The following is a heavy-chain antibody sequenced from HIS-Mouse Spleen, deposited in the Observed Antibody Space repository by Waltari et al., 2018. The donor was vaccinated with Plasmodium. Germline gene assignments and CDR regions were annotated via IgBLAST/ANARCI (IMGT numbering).Heavy chain of an antibody. CDR1: GYTFTAYY. D-gene: IGHD6-13*01. Sequence: QVQLVQSGAEVKKPGASVKVSCKASGYTFTAYYRLWVRQDPGQGLEWMGWINPNSGGTNYAQKFQGRVTMTRDTSISTAYMELSRLRSDDTAVYYCARDLAAAGHFDYWGQGTLVTVSS. CDR3: ARDLAAAGHFDY. V-gene: IGHV1-2*02. J-gene: IGHJ4*02. CDR2: INPNSGGT.